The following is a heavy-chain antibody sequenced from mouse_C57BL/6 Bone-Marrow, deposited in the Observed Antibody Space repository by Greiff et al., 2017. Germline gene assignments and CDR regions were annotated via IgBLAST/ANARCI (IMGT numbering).Heavy chain of an antibody. CDR1: GYTFTSYW. Sequence: QVQLQQPGAELVKPGASVTLSCKASGYTFTSYWMHWVKQRPGQGLEWIGMIHPNSGSTNYNEKFKSKATLTVDKSSSTAYMQLSSLTSGDSAVYYCARKGSWYFDVWGRGTTVTVTA. V-gene: IGHV1-64*01. J-gene: IGHJ1*03. CDR3: ARKGSWYFDV. CDR2: IHPNSGST.